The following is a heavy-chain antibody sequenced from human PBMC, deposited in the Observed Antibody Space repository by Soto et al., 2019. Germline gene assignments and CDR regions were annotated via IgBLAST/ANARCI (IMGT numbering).Heavy chain of an antibody. J-gene: IGHJ6*02. D-gene: IGHD3-16*01. CDR3: ARDRRSRGPDYYCGLDV. V-gene: IGHV3-33*01. CDR1: GFTFGSYG. Sequence: PGGSLRLACAASGFTFGSYGMQWVRQAPGKGLEWVAVIWYDGSNKHYADSVKGRFTISRDNSKNTLYLQMNSLRAEDTAVYYCARDRRSRGPDYYCGLDVWGQGTTVPVSS. CDR2: IWYDGSNK.